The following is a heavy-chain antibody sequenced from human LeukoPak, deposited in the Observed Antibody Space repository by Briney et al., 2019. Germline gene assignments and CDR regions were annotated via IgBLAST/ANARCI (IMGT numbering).Heavy chain of an antibody. D-gene: IGHD5-18*01. CDR3: ARLGYSYSGSVY. CDR1: GYTFSSYW. J-gene: IGHJ4*02. V-gene: IGHV5-51*01. Sequence: GESLKISCKGSGYTFSSYWIGWVRQMPGKGLEWMGIIYPGDSDTRYSPSFQGQVTISADKSIRTAYLQWSSLKASGTAMYFCARLGYSYSGSVYWGQGTLVTVSS. CDR2: IYPGDSDT.